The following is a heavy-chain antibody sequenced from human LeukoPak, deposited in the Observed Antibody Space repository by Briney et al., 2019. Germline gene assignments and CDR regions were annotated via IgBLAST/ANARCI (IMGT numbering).Heavy chain of an antibody. Sequence: GGSLRLSCAASGFTFSTYSMNWVRQAPGKGLEWVSSISSSSSSIYYADSVKGRFTISRDNAKNSLFLQMNSLRAEDTAVYYCAELGITMIGGVWGKGTTVTISS. V-gene: IGHV3-21*01. J-gene: IGHJ6*04. D-gene: IGHD3-10*02. CDR1: GFTFSTYS. CDR3: AELGITMIGGV. CDR2: ISSSSSSI.